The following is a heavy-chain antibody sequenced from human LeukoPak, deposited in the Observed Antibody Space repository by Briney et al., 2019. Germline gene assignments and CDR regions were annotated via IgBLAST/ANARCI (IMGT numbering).Heavy chain of an antibody. V-gene: IGHV1-8*01. D-gene: IGHD3-10*01. CDR1: GYTFTSYD. Sequence: ASVKVSCKASGYTFTSYDINWVRQATGQGLEWMGWMNLNSGNTGYAQKFQGRITMTRNTSISTAYMELSSLRSEDTAVYYCARGRMVRGVTWWFDPWGQGTLVTVSS. J-gene: IGHJ5*02. CDR2: MNLNSGNT. CDR3: ARGRMVRGVTWWFDP.